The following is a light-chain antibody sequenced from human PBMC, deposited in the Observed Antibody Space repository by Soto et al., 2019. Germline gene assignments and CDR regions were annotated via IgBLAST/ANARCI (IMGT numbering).Light chain of an antibody. CDR2: LEGSGSY. V-gene: IGLV4-60*02. Sequence: QSVLTQSSSASASLGSSVKLTCTLSSGHSSYIIAWHQQQPGKAPRYLMKLEGSGSYNKGSGVPDRFSGSRSGADRYLTISNLQFEDEADYYCETWDRNTHTVFGGGTKLAVL. CDR1: SGHSSYI. CDR3: ETWDRNTHTV. J-gene: IGLJ2*01.